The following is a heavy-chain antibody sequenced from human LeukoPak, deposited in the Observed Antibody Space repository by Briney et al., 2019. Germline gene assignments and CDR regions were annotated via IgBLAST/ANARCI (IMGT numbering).Heavy chain of an antibody. CDR2: IYSGGST. V-gene: IGHV3-66*01. CDR3: AKDARRSSGWWFFDH. D-gene: IGHD6-19*01. Sequence: GGSLRLSCAASGFTVSSNYMSWVRQAPGKGLEWVSVIYSGGSTYYADSVKGRFTISRDNSKNTLYLQMNSLRAEDTAVYFCAKDARRSSGWWFFDHWGQGTLVTVSS. J-gene: IGHJ4*02. CDR1: GFTVSSNY.